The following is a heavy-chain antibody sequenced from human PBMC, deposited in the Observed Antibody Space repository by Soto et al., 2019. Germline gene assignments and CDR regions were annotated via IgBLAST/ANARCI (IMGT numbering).Heavy chain of an antibody. CDR1: GFIFSSYG. CDR3: ARDLSNSDRSGTY. CDR2: IWYDGRNK. J-gene: IGHJ4*02. Sequence: GGSLRLSCAVSGFIFSSYGMHWVRQAPGKGLERVAVIWYDGRNKYYADSVKGRFTISRDNSKDTLYLQMNSLRAEDTAVYFCARDLSNSDRSGTYWGQGTLVTVSS. V-gene: IGHV3-33*01. D-gene: IGHD3-22*01.